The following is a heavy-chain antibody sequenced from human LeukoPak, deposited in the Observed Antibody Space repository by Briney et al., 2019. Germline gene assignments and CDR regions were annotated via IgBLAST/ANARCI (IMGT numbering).Heavy chain of an antibody. CDR2: IYYSGST. Sequence: SQTLSLTCTVSGGSISSGDYYWSWIRQPPGTGLGWIGYIYYSGSTYYNPSLKSRVTISVDTSKNQFSLKLSSVTAADTAVYYCARATLVSEAFDIWGQGTMVTVSS. V-gene: IGHV4-30-4*08. CDR1: GGSISSGDYY. CDR3: ARATLVSEAFDI. D-gene: IGHD3-16*01. J-gene: IGHJ3*02.